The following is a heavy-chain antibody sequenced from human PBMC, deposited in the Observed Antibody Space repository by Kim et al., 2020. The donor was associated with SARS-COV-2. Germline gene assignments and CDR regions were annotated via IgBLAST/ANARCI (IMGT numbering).Heavy chain of an antibody. CDR3: AKDLDIVVVPASMEIDF. J-gene: IGHJ4*02. V-gene: IGHV3-30*02. D-gene: IGHD2-2*03. Sequence: VRGRFNISRDISKNTLYLQMNSIRAEDTAVYYCAKDLDIVVVPASMEIDFWGQGTLVTVSS.